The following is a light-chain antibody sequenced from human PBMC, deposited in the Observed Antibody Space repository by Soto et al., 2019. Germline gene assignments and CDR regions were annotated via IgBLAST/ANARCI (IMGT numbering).Light chain of an antibody. CDR1: SGSIASNY. J-gene: IGLJ3*02. CDR2: EDN. V-gene: IGLV6-57*04. Sequence: NFMLTKPHSVSESPGKTVTISCTRRSGSIASNYVQWYQQRPGSAPTTVIYEDNQRPSGVPDRFSGSIDSSSNSASLTISGLKTEDEADYYCQSYDSSNHAVFGGGTQLTVL. CDR3: QSYDSSNHAV.